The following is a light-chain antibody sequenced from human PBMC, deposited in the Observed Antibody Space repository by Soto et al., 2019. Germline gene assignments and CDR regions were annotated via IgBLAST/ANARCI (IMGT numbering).Light chain of an antibody. J-gene: IGKJ4*01. CDR2: GAS. CDR1: QTVGSN. V-gene: IGKV3D-15*01. CDR3: QQYGGSPLT. Sequence: EIVLTQSPDTLSVSPGERATLSCRASQTVGSNLAWYQQKPGQAPRLLIYGASTRASDTPARFSGSGSVTEFALTISSLQSEDFAVYYCQQYGGSPLTFGGGTKV.